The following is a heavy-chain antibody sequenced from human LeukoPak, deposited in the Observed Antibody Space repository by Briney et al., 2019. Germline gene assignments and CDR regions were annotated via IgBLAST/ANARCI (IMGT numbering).Heavy chain of an antibody. D-gene: IGHD3-22*01. CDR1: GYTFTGYY. V-gene: IGHV1-2*02. CDR2: INPNSGGT. Sequence: ASVKVSCKASGYTFTGYYMHWVRQAPGQGLEWMGWINPNSGGTNYAQKFQGRVTMTRDTSISTAYMELSRRRSDDTAVYYCARVDTYYYDSSGYYYRYFDYWGQGTLVTVSS. CDR3: ARVDTYYYDSSGYYYRYFDY. J-gene: IGHJ4*02.